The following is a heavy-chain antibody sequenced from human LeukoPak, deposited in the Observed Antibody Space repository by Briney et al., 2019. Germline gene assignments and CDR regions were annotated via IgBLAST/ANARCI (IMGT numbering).Heavy chain of an antibody. CDR2: INHSGST. V-gene: IGHV4-34*01. Sequence: SETLSLTCAVYGGSFSGYYWSWIRQPPGKGLEWIGGINHSGSTNYNPSLKSRVTISVDTSKNQFSLKLSSVTAADTAVYYCARVPYYYDSSGYPHDAFDIWGQGTMVTVSS. CDR1: GGSFSGYY. CDR3: ARVPYYYDSSGYPHDAFDI. J-gene: IGHJ3*02. D-gene: IGHD3-22*01.